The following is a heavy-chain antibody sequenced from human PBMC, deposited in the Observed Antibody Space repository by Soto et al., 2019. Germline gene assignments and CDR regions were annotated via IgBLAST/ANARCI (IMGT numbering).Heavy chain of an antibody. J-gene: IGHJ2*01. CDR1: GFTFSSYA. D-gene: IGHD4-17*01. CDR2: IRGSGVST. CDR3: AKRTVGWYFDL. V-gene: IGHV3-23*01. Sequence: EVQLLESGGGLVQPGGSLRLSCAASGFTFSSYAMNWVRQAPGKGLEWVSVIRGSGVSTYYADAVKGRFTISRDNSKNTLYLQMNCLRAEDTAVYYCAKRTVGWYFDLWGRGTLVTVSS.